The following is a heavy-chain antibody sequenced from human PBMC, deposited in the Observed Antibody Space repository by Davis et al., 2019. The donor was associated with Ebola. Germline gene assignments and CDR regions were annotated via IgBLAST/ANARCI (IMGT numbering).Heavy chain of an antibody. D-gene: IGHD4-17*01. CDR2: ISYAGTS. CDR1: GASTNTYY. Sequence: PSETLSPTCPLSGASTNTYYWSWIRQPPGEGLEWIDYISYAGTSSYNPSLKSRVTIPVDTPKNQFSLKLSSVTTADTAVYYCARGVYGAYFDAWGQGALVTVSS. V-gene: IGHV4-59*01. J-gene: IGHJ4*02. CDR3: ARGVYGAYFDA.